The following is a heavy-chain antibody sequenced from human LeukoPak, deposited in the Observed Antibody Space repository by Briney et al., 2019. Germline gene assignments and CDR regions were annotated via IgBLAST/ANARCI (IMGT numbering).Heavy chain of an antibody. Sequence: SETLSLTCAVSGYSTSSGYYWGWFRQPPGKGLEWIGYIYYSGSTYYNPSTKSRVTISVDTSKNQFSLKLSSVTAADTAVYYCARATLTSGYSSGWYGDAFDIWGQGTMVTVSS. V-gene: IGHV4-38-2*01. D-gene: IGHD6-19*01. J-gene: IGHJ3*02. CDR2: IYYSGST. CDR3: ARATLTSGYSSGWYGDAFDI. CDR1: GYSTSSGYY.